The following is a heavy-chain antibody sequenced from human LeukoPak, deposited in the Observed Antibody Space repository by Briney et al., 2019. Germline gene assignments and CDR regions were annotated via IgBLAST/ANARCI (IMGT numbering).Heavy chain of an antibody. CDR3: ARVGDCSGGSCYSFSLSD. Sequence: GGSLRLSCAASGFTFSSYAMSWVRQAPGKGLEWISSISSSGSTKYYADSVKGRFTISRDTTQNSLYLQMNSLRAEDTAVYYCARVGDCSGGSCYSFSLSDWGQGTLVTVPS. CDR1: GFTFSSYA. V-gene: IGHV3-48*04. D-gene: IGHD2-15*01. CDR2: ISSSGSTK. J-gene: IGHJ4*02.